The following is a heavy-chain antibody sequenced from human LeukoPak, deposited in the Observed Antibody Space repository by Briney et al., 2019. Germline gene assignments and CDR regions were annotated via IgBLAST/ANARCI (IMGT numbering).Heavy chain of an antibody. CDR2: INPNSGGT. Sequence: ASVKVSCKASGYTFTSYGISWVRQAPGQGLEWMGWINPNSGGTNYAQKFQGRVTMTRDTSISTAYMELSRLRSDDTAVYYCARDSVERGSGSYLIAYWGQGTLVTVSS. CDR1: GYTFTSYG. D-gene: IGHD3-10*01. V-gene: IGHV1-2*02. J-gene: IGHJ4*02. CDR3: ARDSVERGSGSYLIAY.